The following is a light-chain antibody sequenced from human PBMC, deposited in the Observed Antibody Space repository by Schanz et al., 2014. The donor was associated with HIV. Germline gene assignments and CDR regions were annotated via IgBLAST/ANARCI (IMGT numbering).Light chain of an antibody. Sequence: QPVLTQSSSASVSLGSSVKLTCSLSSGHSIYTIAWHQQQPGKAPRYLMSLEGSGSYKKGSELPDRFSGSSSGADRYLTISNLQSEDEADYYCATWDSNTLWVFGGGTKLTVL. CDR3: ATWDSNTLWV. V-gene: IGLV4-60*03. CDR2: LEGSGSY. CDR1: SGHSIYT. J-gene: IGLJ3*02.